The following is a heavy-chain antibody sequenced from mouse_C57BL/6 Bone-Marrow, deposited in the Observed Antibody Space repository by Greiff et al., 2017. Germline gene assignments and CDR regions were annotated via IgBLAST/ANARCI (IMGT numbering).Heavy chain of an antibody. CDR1: GSTFSSYA. V-gene: IGHV5-4*01. CDR2: ISDGGSYT. J-gene: IGHJ2*01. Sequence: EVQLVESGGGLVKPGGSLKLSCAASGSTFSSYAMSWVRQTPEKRLEWVATISDGGSYTYYPDNVKGRFTISRDNAKNNPYLQMSHLKAEDTAMYYCARDYYGSSHFDYWGQGTTLTVSS. D-gene: IGHD1-1*01. CDR3: ARDYYGSSHFDY.